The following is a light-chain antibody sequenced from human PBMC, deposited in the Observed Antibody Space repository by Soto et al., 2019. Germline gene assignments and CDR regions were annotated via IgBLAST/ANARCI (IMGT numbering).Light chain of an antibody. J-gene: IGLJ3*02. V-gene: IGLV2-11*01. Sequence: QSVLTQPRSASGSPGQSVTISCTGTSGDVDGYNFVSWYQQHPGKAPTLMIFDVSQRPSGVPDRFSGSKSGNTASLTISGLQADDEAGYYCYSYGGSYTWVFGGGNKVTVL. CDR1: SGDVDGYNF. CDR2: DVS. CDR3: YSYGGSYTWV.